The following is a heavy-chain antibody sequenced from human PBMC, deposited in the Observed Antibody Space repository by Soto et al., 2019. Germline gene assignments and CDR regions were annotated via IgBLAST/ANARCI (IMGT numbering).Heavy chain of an antibody. CDR1: GFTFSSYA. CDR2: IRGSGGST. J-gene: IGHJ2*01. CDR3: AKAPAVAGTLGYFDL. V-gene: IGHV3-23*01. D-gene: IGHD6-19*01. Sequence: EVQLLESGGGLVQPGGSLRLSCAASGFTFSSYALTWVRQAPGKGLEWVPAIRGSGGSTYYADSVKGRFTISRDNSKNTLYLQMNSLRAEDTAVYYCAKAPAVAGTLGYFDLWGRGTLVTVSS.